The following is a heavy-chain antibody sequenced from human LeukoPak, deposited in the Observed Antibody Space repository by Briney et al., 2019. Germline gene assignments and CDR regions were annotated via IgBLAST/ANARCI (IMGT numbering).Heavy chain of an antibody. J-gene: IGHJ4*02. D-gene: IGHD6-13*01. Sequence: GSVKVSCKASGYTFTSYGISWVRQAPGQGLEWMGWINAGNGNTKYSQKFQGRVTITRDTSASTAYMELSSLRSEDTAVYYCAREAAAGNEGRRFDYWGQGTLVTVSS. CDR1: GYTFTSYG. V-gene: IGHV1-3*01. CDR3: AREAAAGNEGRRFDY. CDR2: INAGNGNT.